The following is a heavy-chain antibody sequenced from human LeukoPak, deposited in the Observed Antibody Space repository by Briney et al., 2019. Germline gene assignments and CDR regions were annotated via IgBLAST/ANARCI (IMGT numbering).Heavy chain of an antibody. D-gene: IGHD6-6*01. Sequence: SETLSLTCAVYGGSFSGHYWNWIRQPPGKGLEWIGEINHSGSTSYSPSLKSRVTMSVDTSKNQFSLKLSSVTAADTAVYFCARIGPHESIVEENWFDPWGQGTLVTVSS. CDR3: ARIGPHESIVEENWFDP. J-gene: IGHJ5*02. CDR1: GGSFSGHY. V-gene: IGHV4-34*01. CDR2: INHSGST.